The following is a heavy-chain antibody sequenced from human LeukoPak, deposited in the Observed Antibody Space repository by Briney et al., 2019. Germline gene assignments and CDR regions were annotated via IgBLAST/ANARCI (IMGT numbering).Heavy chain of an antibody. CDR3: ARISGSSQGD. J-gene: IGHJ4*02. V-gene: IGHV3-30*03. CDR2: ISYDGSNK. CDR1: GFTFSSYG. Sequence: GGSLRLSCAASGFTFSSYGMHWVRQAPGKGLEWVAVISYDGSNKYYADSVKGRFTISRDNSKNTLYLRMNSLRAEDTAVYYCARISGSSQGDWGQGTLVTVSS. D-gene: IGHD3-10*01.